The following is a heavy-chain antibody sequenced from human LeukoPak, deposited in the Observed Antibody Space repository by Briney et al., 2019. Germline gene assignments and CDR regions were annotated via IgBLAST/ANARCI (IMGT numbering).Heavy chain of an antibody. Sequence: ASVKVSCKASGYTFTGYYMHWVRQAPGQGLEWMVWINPNSGGTNYAQKFQGRVTMTRDTSISTAYMELSRLRSDDTAVYYCARETPDSSGYYYPLGYWGQGTLVTVSS. J-gene: IGHJ4*02. CDR2: INPNSGGT. D-gene: IGHD3-22*01. V-gene: IGHV1-2*02. CDR3: ARETPDSSGYYYPLGY. CDR1: GYTFTGYY.